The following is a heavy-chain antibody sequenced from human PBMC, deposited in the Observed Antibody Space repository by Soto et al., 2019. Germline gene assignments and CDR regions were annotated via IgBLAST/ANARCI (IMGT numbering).Heavy chain of an antibody. Sequence: GESLKISCKGSGYSFTSYWIGWVRQMPGKVLEWMGIIYPGDSDTRYSPSFQGQVTISADKSISTAYLQWSSLKASDTAMYYCARLGSSSAVPYYYYYYYMDVWGKGTTVTVSS. CDR2: IYPGDSDT. CDR3: ARLGSSSAVPYYYYYYYMDV. J-gene: IGHJ6*03. V-gene: IGHV5-51*01. D-gene: IGHD6-6*01. CDR1: GYSFTSYW.